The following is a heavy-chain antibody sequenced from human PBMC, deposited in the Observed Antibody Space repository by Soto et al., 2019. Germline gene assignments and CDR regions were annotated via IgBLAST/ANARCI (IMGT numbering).Heavy chain of an antibody. J-gene: IGHJ4*02. V-gene: IGHV4-39*01. CDR3: ARQGGRVGGNSPLLDFDY. D-gene: IGHD3-10*01. CDR1: GGYISSSNYY. CDR2: IYYSGNT. Sequence: PSETLSLTCTVSGGYISSSNYYWGWIRQPPGKGLEWIGNIYYSGNTYYNPSLKSRVTISVDTSKNQFSLKLSSVSAADTAVYSCARQGGRVGGNSPLLDFDYWGQGTLVTVSS.